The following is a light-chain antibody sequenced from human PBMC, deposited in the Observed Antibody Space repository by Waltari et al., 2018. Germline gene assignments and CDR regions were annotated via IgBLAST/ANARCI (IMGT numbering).Light chain of an antibody. Sequence: DIQMSQSPSSLSASVGDSVTITCRASQGISSYLNWYQQKPGKAPKLLIYYANSLASGVPSRFSGSGSGTEFTLTISSLQPEDFATYYCQQGNSNPPTFGPGTKLDIK. V-gene: IGKV1-39*01. CDR1: QGISSY. J-gene: IGKJ3*01. CDR2: YAN. CDR3: QQGNSNPPT.